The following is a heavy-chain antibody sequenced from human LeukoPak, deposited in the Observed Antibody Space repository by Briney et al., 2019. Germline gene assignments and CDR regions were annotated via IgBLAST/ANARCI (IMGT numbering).Heavy chain of an antibody. Sequence: GGSLRLSCAASGFTFSSYGMHWVRQAPGKGLEWVSYISSSGSTIYYADSVKGRFTISRDNAKNSLYLQMNSLRAEDTAVYYCARMSWLLDYWGQGTLVTVSS. D-gene: IGHD5-12*01. J-gene: IGHJ4*02. CDR3: ARMSWLLDY. CDR1: GFTFSSYG. CDR2: ISSSGSTI. V-gene: IGHV3-48*04.